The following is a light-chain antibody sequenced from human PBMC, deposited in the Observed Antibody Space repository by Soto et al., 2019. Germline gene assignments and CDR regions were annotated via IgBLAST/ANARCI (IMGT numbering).Light chain of an antibody. J-gene: IGLJ1*01. CDR1: SSDVFEYYY. CDR2: DVS. CDR3: CSYAGSPYV. Sequence: QSSLTHPRSVSRSPGQSFTISFTGTSSDVFEYYYVSWYQHNPVKAPKLMIFDVSERPSGFPYLFSGSKTFNTASLTISGLQAEDEADYYCCSYAGSPYVFGTGTKVTVL. V-gene: IGLV2-11*01.